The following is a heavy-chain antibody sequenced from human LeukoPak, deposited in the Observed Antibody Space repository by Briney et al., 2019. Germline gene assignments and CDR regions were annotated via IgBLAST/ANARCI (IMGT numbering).Heavy chain of an antibody. CDR2: ISGGGGTI. D-gene: IGHD3-10*01. CDR3: ARDTYYGSGKIDY. CDR1: GFTFSSYE. V-gene: IGHV3-48*03. J-gene: IGHJ4*02. Sequence: GGSLRLSCAASGFTFSSYEMNWVRQTPGKGLEWASYISGGGGTIYYADSVKGRFTISRDNAKNSLYLQVNSLRVEDTAVYYCARDTYYGSGKIDYWGQGTLVTVSS.